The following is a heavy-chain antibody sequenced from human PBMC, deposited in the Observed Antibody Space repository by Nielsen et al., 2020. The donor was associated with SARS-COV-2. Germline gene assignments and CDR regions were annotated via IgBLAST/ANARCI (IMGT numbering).Heavy chain of an antibody. Sequence: GSLRLSCTVSGGSISSYYWSWIRQPPGKGLEWIGYIYYSGSTNYNPSLKSRATISVDTSKNQFSLKLSSVTAADTAVYYCARVLLGDTAPGIRWAYGMDVWGQGTTVTVSS. V-gene: IGHV4-59*13. D-gene: IGHD5-18*01. CDR2: IYYSGST. CDR3: ARVLLGDTAPGIRWAYGMDV. CDR1: GGSISSYY. J-gene: IGHJ6*02.